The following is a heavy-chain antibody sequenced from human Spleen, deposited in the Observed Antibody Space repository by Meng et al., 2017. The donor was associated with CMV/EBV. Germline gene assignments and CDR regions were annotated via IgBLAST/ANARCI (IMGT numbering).Heavy chain of an antibody. V-gene: IGHV5-51*01. CDR3: ARRGYCSSTSCYYFDY. J-gene: IGHJ4*02. Sequence: GESLKISCKGSGYSFTSYWIGWVRQMPGKGLEWMGIIYPGDSDTRYSPSFQGQVTISADKSISTAYLQWSSLKASDTAMYYCARRGYCSSTSCYYFDYWARERWSPSPQ. D-gene: IGHD2-2*01. CDR2: IYPGDSDT. CDR1: GYSFTSYW.